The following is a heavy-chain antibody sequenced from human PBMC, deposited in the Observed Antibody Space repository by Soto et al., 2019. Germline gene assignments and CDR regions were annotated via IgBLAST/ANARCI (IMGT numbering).Heavy chain of an antibody. CDR3: ATVNSSGWWGFYYGMDV. Sequence: ASVKVSCKVSGYTLTELSMHWVRQAPGKGLEWMGGFDPEDGETIYAQKFQGRVNMTEDTSTDTAYMELSSLRSEDTAVYYCATVNSSGWWGFYYGMDVWGQGPTVTAP. V-gene: IGHV1-24*01. D-gene: IGHD6-19*01. J-gene: IGHJ6*02. CDR2: FDPEDGET. CDR1: GYTLTELS.